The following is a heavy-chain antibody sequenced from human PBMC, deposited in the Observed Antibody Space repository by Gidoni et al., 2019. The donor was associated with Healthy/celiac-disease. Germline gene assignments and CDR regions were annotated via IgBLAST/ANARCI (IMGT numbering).Heavy chain of an antibody. CDR1: GCTVSSYA. V-gene: IGHV3-30-3*01. D-gene: IGHD1-26*01. J-gene: IGHJ4*02. CDR2: ISYDGSTK. Sequence: QVQLVESGGGVVQPGRSRRLSCAGSGCTVSSYAMHWVRPAPGKGLEWVAVISYDGSTKYYADSVKGRFTISRDNSKNTLYLQMNSLRAEDTAVYYCARVIVGATNGYFDYWGQGTLVTVSS. CDR3: ARVIVGATNGYFDY.